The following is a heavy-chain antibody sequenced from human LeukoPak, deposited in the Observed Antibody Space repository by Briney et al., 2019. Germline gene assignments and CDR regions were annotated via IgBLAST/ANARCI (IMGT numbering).Heavy chain of an antibody. D-gene: IGHD5-24*01. CDR1: GGSISSGGYY. Sequence: PSQTLSLTCTVSGGSISSGGYYWSWIRQHPGKGLEWIGYIYYSGSTYYNPSLKSRVTISVDTSKNQFSLKLSSATAADTAVYYCARSGGYNYGEWFDPWGQGTLVTVSS. CDR2: IYYSGST. CDR3: ARSGGYNYGEWFDP. V-gene: IGHV4-31*03. J-gene: IGHJ5*02.